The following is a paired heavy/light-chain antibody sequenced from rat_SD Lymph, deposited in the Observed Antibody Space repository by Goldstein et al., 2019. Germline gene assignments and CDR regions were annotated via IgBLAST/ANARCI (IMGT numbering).Heavy chain of an antibody. V-gene: IGHV8-20*01. CDR3: ARIDRYNLYYFDY. CDR1: GFSLSTYGMG. J-gene: IGHJ2*01. D-gene: IGHD1-5*01. CDR2: IWWDDDK. Sequence: QVTLKESGPGILQPSQTLSLTCTFSGFSLSTYGMGVGWIRQPSGKGLEWLANIWWDDDKYYNPSLKNRLTISKDTSNNQAFLKITNVDTADTATYYCARIDRYNLYYFDYWGQGVMVTVSS.
Light chain of an antibody. CDR1: SSVNY. CDR3: LQRSSYPYT. Sequence: EIVLTQSPTTMAASPGEKVTITCRASSSVNYMHWFQQKSGTSPKPWIYDTSKLASGVPDRFSGSGSGTSYSLTISSMEAEDAATYYCLQRSSYPYTFGAGTKLELK. J-gene: IGKJ2-3*01. V-gene: IGKV4S12*01. CDR2: DTS.